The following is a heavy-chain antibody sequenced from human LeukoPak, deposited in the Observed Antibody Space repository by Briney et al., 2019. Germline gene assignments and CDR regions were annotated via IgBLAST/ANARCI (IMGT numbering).Heavy chain of an antibody. V-gene: IGHV3-30*18. J-gene: IGHJ4*02. Sequence: GGSLRLSCAASGFTFSSYGMHWVRQAPGKGLEWVAVISYDGSNKYYADSVKGRFTISRDNSKNTLYLQMNSLRAEDTDVYYCAKGGGYSSSLFDYWGQGTLVTVSS. CDR1: GFTFSSYG. CDR2: ISYDGSNK. CDR3: AKGGGYSSSLFDY. D-gene: IGHD6-13*01.